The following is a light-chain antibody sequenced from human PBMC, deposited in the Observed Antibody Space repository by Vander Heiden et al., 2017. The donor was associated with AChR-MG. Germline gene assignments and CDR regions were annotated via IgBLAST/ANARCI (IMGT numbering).Light chain of an antibody. J-gene: IGLJ3*02. CDR1: SSDIGAYDL. V-gene: IGLV2-23*02. CDR3: CSHTLSDTWV. CDR2: DVT. Sequence: QSALTQPASVSGSPGPSISISCSGSSSDIGAYDLVSWFQQHPGRAPKLIIFDVTRRPSGLSGRFSGSKSGNTASLTISGLQIEDEAHYYCCSHTLSDTWVFGGGTKLSVL.